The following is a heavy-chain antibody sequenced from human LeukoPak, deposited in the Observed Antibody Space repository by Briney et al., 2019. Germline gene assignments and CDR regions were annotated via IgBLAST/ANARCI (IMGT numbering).Heavy chain of an antibody. CDR1: GGSISSYY. Sequence: SETLSLTCTVSGGSISSYYWSWIRQPPGEGLEWIGYIYYCGSTNYNPSLKSRVTISVDTSKNQFSLKLSSVTAADTAVYYCARHFAFSYYYMDVWGKGTTVTVSS. J-gene: IGHJ6*03. CDR2: IYYCGST. V-gene: IGHV4-59*08. CDR3: ARHFAFSYYYMDV.